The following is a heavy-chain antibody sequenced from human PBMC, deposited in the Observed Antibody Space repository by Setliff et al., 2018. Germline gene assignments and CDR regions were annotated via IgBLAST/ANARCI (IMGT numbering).Heavy chain of an antibody. CDR1: EYSFTDYY. CDR2: INPHSGGT. V-gene: IGHV1-2*02. Sequence: ASVKVSCKASEYSFTDYYIHWVRQAPGQGLEWVGWINPHSGGTTFARKFQGRVTMTRDTSISTAHMELSSLRSDDTAVYYCARAWYDNSGYYYENYYYFMDVWGKGTTVTVSS. D-gene: IGHD3-22*01. CDR3: ARAWYDNSGYYYENYYYFMDV. J-gene: IGHJ6*03.